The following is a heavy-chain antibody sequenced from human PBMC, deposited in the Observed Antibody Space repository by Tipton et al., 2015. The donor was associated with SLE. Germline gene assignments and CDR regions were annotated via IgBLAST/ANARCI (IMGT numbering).Heavy chain of an antibody. CDR1: GGSISRYY. CDR2: IYYSGST. J-gene: IGHJ4*02. CDR3: ARDGRYYDSSGLDY. Sequence: TLSLTCTVSGGSISRYYWSWIRQPPGKGLEWIGYIYYSGSTNYNPSLKSRVTISVDTSKNQFSLKLSSVTAADTAVYYCARDGRYYDSSGLDYWGQGTLVTVSS. V-gene: IGHV4-59*01. D-gene: IGHD3-22*01.